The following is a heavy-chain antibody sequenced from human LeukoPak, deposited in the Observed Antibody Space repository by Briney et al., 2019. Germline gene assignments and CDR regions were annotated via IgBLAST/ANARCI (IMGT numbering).Heavy chain of an antibody. CDR3: AKGILRYGDYPN. V-gene: IGHV3-30*02. D-gene: IGHD4-17*01. J-gene: IGHJ4*02. CDR1: GFTFSHHW. CDR2: IRYDGSNQ. Sequence: GGSLRLSCTASGFTFSHHWMSWVRQAPGKGLEWVAFIRYDGSNQYYADSVKGRFTISRDSSKNTLYLQMNSLRAEDTAVYYCAKGILRYGDYPNWGQGTLVTVSS.